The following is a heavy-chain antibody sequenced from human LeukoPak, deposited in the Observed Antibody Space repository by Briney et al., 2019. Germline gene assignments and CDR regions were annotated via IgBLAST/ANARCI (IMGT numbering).Heavy chain of an antibody. CDR2: INPTGRET. CDR1: GFTFSTYW. CDR3: AKASRHDILIGLGDYFNF. Sequence: GGSLRLSCAASGFTFSTYWMTWVRQAPGQGPEWLANINPTGRETFYVDPVKGRFTISRDNAKNLLYLQMNSLRPEDTALYYCAKASRHDILIGLGDYFNFWGQGNLVIVSS. D-gene: IGHD3-9*01. J-gene: IGHJ4*02. V-gene: IGHV3-7*03.